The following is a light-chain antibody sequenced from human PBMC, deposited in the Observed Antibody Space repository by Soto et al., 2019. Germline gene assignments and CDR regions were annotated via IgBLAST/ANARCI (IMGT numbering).Light chain of an antibody. V-gene: IGLV2-14*01. J-gene: IGLJ2*01. CDR1: SSDVGGYNY. Sequence: QSALTQPASVSGSPGQSITISCTGTSSDVGGYNYVSWYQQHPGKAPKLMIYDVSNRPFGVSNRISGSKSGNTASLTISGLQAEDEADYYCSSYTSSSTLFGGGTKVTVL. CDR3: SSYTSSSTL. CDR2: DVS.